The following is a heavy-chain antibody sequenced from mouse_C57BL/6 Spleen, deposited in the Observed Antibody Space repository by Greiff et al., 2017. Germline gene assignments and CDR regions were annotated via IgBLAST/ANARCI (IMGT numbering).Heavy chain of an antibody. CDR3: ARRTTVVDYAMDY. V-gene: IGHV1-55*01. D-gene: IGHD1-1*01. CDR2: IYPGSGST. Sequence: VQLQQPGAELVQPGASVKMSCKASGYTFTSYWITWVKQRPGQGLEWIGDIYPGSGSTNYNEKFKSKATLTVDTSSSTAYMQLSSLTSEDSAVYYCARRTTVVDYAMDYWGQGTSVTVSS. CDR1: GYTFTSYW. J-gene: IGHJ4*01.